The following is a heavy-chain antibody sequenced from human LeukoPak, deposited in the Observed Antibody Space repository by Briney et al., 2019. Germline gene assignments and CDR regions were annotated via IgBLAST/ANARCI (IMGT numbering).Heavy chain of an antibody. D-gene: IGHD5-24*01. V-gene: IGHV3-21*01. CDR2: ISSSSSYI. CDR3: IRMATTTTIDY. CDR1: GFTFSSYS. Sequence: GGSLRLSCVASGFTFSSYSMNWVRQAPGKGLEWVSSISSSSSYIYYADSVKGRFTISRDNAKNSLYLQMNSLRAEDTAVYYCIRMATTTTIDYWGQGTLVTVSS. J-gene: IGHJ4*02.